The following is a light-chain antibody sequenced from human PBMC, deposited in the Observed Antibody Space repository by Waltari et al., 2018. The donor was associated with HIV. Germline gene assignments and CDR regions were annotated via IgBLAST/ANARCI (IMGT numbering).Light chain of an antibody. CDR3: QQASSFPHT. CDR2: SAS. CDR1: ESIGDL. Sequence: IQMTQSPSYVSASIGDTVPISCQANESIGDLLAWYQQRPGEAPRLLVYSASRRESGVPSKFFAFGADTEFTLTITGLESEDFATYYCQQASSFPHTFGGGTKV. J-gene: IGKJ4*01. V-gene: IGKV1-12*01.